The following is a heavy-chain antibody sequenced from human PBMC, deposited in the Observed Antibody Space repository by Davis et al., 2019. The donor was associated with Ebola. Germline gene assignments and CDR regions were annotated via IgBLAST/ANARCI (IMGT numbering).Heavy chain of an antibody. Sequence: PGGSLRLSCAASGFTFSNYWMNWARQAPGKGLEWVANVNYDGSKAYFADSVKGRFTVSRDNTKNSLYLQMNSLTVEDTAIYYCAKDSGWQMSPWGQGTLVIVSS. V-gene: IGHV3-7*01. CDR2: VNYDGSKA. CDR3: AKDSGWQMSP. D-gene: IGHD6-19*01. CDR1: GFTFSNYW. J-gene: IGHJ5*02.